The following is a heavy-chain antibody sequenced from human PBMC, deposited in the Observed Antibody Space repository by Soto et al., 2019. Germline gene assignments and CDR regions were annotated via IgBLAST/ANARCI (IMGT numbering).Heavy chain of an antibody. CDR2: ISGSGGST. V-gene: IGHV3-23*01. Sequence: GGSLRLSCAASGFTFSSYAMSWVRQAPGKGLEWVSAISGSGGSTYYADSVKGRFTISRDNSKNTLYLQMNSLRAEDTAVYYCALSGWYHVHYFDYWGQGTLVTVSS. CDR3: ALSGWYHVHYFDY. J-gene: IGHJ4*02. D-gene: IGHD6-19*01. CDR1: GFTFSSYA.